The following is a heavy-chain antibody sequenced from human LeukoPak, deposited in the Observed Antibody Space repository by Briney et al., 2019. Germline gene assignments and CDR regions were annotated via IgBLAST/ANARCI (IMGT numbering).Heavy chain of an antibody. D-gene: IGHD5-12*01. J-gene: IGHJ4*02. Sequence: GGSLRLSCAASGFTFSDYYMSWIRQAPGKGLEWVSYISSSGSTIYYADSVKGRFTISRDNAKNSLYLQMNSLRAEDTAVYYCARDKIQWLRYSYFDYWGQGVLVTVSS. CDR2: ISSSGSTI. CDR3: ARDKIQWLRYSYFDY. V-gene: IGHV3-11*01. CDR1: GFTFSDYY.